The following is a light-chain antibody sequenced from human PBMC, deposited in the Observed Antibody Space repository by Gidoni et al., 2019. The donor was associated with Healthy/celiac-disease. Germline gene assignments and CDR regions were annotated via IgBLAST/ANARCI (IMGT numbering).Light chain of an antibody. V-gene: IGKV3-15*01. J-gene: IGKJ3*01. CDR1: QSVSSN. CDR3: QQYNSWPPL. Sequence: EIVMTQSPATLSESPGERATLSCRASQSVSSNLAWYQQKPGQAPKLLIYGASTRATGIPARFSGSGSGTEFTLTISSLQSEDFAVYYCQQYNSWPPLFGPGTKVDIK. CDR2: GAS.